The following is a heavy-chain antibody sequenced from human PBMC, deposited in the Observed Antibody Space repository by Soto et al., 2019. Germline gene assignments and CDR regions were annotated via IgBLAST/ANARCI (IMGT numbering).Heavy chain of an antibody. CDR3: AASIFYYGMDV. J-gene: IGHJ6*02. CDR2: IYPGDSDT. V-gene: IGHV5-51*01. Sequence: GESLKISFKGPGYTFTHYWIGWVRQMPGKGLEWMGIIYPGDSDTKYNPSFQGQVTISADKSITTTYLRWASLKASDAAIYYCAASIFYYGMDVWGQGTTVTVSS. CDR1: GYTFTHYW.